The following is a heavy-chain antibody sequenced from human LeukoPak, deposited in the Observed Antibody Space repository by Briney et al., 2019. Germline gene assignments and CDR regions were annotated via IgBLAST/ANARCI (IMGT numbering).Heavy chain of an antibody. CDR3: ARDPLDSSGWYGSDAFDI. CDR1: GGSISSSSYY. J-gene: IGHJ3*02. CDR2: IYYSGST. V-gene: IGHV4-39*07. D-gene: IGHD6-19*01. Sequence: SETLSLTCTVSGGSISSSSYYWGWIRQPPGKGLEWIGSIYYSGSTYYNPSLKSRVTISVDTSKNQFSLKLSSVTAADTAVYYCARDPLDSSGWYGSDAFDIWGQGTMVTVSS.